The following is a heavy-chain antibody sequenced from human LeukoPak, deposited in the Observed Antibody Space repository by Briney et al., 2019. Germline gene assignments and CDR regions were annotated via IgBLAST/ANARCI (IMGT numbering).Heavy chain of an antibody. V-gene: IGHV3-53*01. CDR2: IYSGGST. J-gene: IGHJ4*02. CDR3: ATYRQVLLPFES. D-gene: IGHD5-18*01. Sequence: GGSLRLSCAASGFTVSSNYMSWVRQAPGKGLEWVSVIYSGGSTYYADSVKGRFTISRDNSKSTLFLQMNGLRVEDTAIYYCATYRQVLLPFESWGQGTLVTVSS. CDR1: GFTVSSNY.